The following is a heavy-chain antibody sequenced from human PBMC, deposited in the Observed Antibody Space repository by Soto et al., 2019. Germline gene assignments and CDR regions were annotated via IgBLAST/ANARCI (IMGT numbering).Heavy chain of an antibody. D-gene: IGHD3-9*01. V-gene: IGHV3-73*01. CDR1: GFTFSGSA. Sequence: PGGSLRLSCAASGFTFSGSAMHWVRQASGNGLEWVGRIRSKANTYATAYAASVKGRFTISRDDSKNTAYLQMNSLKTEDTAVYYCTRTVYYDILTGHYTYYHGMDVWGQGTTVTVSS. CDR2: IRSKANTYAT. J-gene: IGHJ6*02. CDR3: TRTVYYDILTGHYTYYHGMDV.